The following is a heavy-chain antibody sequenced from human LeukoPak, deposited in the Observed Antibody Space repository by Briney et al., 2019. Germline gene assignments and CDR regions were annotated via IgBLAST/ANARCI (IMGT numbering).Heavy chain of an antibody. V-gene: IGHV3-15*01. CDR2: IKSKTDGGTT. J-gene: IGHJ4*02. D-gene: IGHD3-10*01. Sequence: GGSLRLSCAASGFTFSNAWMSWVRQAPGKGLEWVGRIKSKTDGGTTDYAAPVKGRFTISRDDSKNSLYLQMNSLRAEDTAVYYCARDRTPITMVRGDYFDYWGQGTLVTVSS. CDR3: ARDRTPITMVRGDYFDY. CDR1: GFTFSNAW.